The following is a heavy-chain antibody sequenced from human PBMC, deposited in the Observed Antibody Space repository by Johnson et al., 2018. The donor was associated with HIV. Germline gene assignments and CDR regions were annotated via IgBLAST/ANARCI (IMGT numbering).Heavy chain of an antibody. CDR2: VKSKTDGGTT. CDR1: GFTFSNAW. J-gene: IGHJ3*02. Sequence: VQLVESGGGVVQPGRSLRLSCAASGFTFSNAWMSWVRQAPGKGLEWVGRVKSKTDGGTTDYTAPVKGRFTISRDNAKNSLYLQMNSLRAEDTAVYYCARKADAFDIWGQGTMVTVSS. V-gene: IGHV3-15*01. CDR3: ARKADAFDI.